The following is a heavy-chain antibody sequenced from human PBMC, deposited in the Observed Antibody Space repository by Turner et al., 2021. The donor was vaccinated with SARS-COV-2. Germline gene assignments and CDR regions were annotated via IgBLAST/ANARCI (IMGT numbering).Heavy chain of an antibody. CDR3: ARDEEGIAAAYYYAMDV. D-gene: IGHD6-13*01. V-gene: IGHV1-69*08. CDR2: IIPILGIT. J-gene: IGHJ6*02. Sequence: QVQLVQSRAEVKKPGSSVKVSCKASGGTFSTYTISWVRQAPGQGLEWMGRIIPILGITTDAQKFQGRVTITADKSTSTAYMELSSLRSEDTAVYYCARDEEGIAAAYYYAMDVWGQGTTVTVSS. CDR1: GGTFSTYT.